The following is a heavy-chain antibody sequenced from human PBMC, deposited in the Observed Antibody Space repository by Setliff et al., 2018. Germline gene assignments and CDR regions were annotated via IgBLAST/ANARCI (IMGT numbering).Heavy chain of an antibody. CDR3: FGAGTCSY. Sequence: PGGSLRLSCGASGFTYNNCWVSWVRQAPGKGLEWLASINPDGNEKYYVDSVKGRFTISRDNAKNSLSLQMNSLRTEDTAVYYCFGAGTCSYWGQGTLVTVSS. CDR2: INPDGNEK. CDR1: GFTYNNCW. D-gene: IGHD3-10*01. V-gene: IGHV3-7*01. J-gene: IGHJ4*02.